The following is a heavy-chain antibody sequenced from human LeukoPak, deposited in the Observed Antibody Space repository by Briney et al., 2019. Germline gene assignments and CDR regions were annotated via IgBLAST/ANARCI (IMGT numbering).Heavy chain of an antibody. J-gene: IGHJ4*02. V-gene: IGHV1-2*02. CDR1: GYTFTGYY. Sequence: ASVKVSCKASGYTFTGYYMHWVRQAPGQGLEWMGWINPNSGGTNYAQKFQGRVTMTRDTSISTAYMELSRLRSDDTAVYYCARVWWPDYYFDYWGQGTLVTVSS. D-gene: IGHD4/OR15-4a*01. CDR2: INPNSGGT. CDR3: ARVWWPDYYFDY.